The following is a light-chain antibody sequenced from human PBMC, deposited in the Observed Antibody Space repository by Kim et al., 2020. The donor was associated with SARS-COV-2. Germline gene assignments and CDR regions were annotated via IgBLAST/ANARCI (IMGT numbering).Light chain of an antibody. CDR1: SSDVGGYNY. V-gene: IGLV2-14*03. CDR2: DVS. Sequence: QSLTISCTGTSSDVGGYNYVSWYQQHPGKAPKLMIYDVSNRPSGVSNRFSGSNSGNTASLTISGLQAEDEADYYCSSYTSSSTFYVFGTGTKVTVL. CDR3: SSYTSSSTFYV. J-gene: IGLJ1*01.